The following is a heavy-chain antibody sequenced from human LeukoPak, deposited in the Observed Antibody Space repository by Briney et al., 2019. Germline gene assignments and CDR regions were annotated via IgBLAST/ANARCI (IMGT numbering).Heavy chain of an antibody. CDR3: ARGRGGGYELDY. CDR2: IYSGGST. CDR1: GFTFSSNY. V-gene: IGHV3-53*01. J-gene: IGHJ4*02. Sequence: GGSLRLSCAASGFTFSSNYMSWVRQAPGKGLEWVSVIYSGGSTYYADSVKGRSTISRDNSKNTLYLQMNSLRAEDTAVYYCARGRGGGYELDYWGQGTLVTVSS. D-gene: IGHD5-12*01.